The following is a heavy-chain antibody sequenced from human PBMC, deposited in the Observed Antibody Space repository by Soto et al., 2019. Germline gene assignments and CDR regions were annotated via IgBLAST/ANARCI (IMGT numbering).Heavy chain of an antibody. CDR1: VFNFSIYA. CDR2: IWNDGSNE. V-gene: IGHV3-33*08. D-gene: IGHD3-22*01. J-gene: IGHJ4*02. Sequence: RGSLRLSCESSVFNFSIYAIHWVRQAPGKGLDWVAIIWNDGSNEYYADSVNGRFTISRDNSKNTLYLQVSKLRAEDTAVYFCARDQTDSGGYSDSWGQGTLVTVSS. CDR3: ARDQTDSGGYSDS.